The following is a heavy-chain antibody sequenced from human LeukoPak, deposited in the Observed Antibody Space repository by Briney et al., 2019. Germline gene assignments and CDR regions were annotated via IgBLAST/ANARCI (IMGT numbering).Heavy chain of an antibody. CDR2: ISGSGGNT. Sequence: GGSLRLSCTASGFTFTSYAMSWVRQAPGKGLEWVSTISGSGGNTYYADSVKGRFTISRDNPKNTVYLQMYSLRADDTALYYCAKEGFGDWGQGTLVTVSS. CDR3: AKEGFGD. J-gene: IGHJ4*02. D-gene: IGHD3-10*01. CDR1: GFTFTSYA. V-gene: IGHV3-23*01.